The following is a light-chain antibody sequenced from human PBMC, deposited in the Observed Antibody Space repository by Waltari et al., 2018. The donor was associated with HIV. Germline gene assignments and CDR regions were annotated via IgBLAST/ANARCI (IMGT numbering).Light chain of an antibody. CDR2: KDS. J-gene: IGLJ1*01. CDR1: ALAKQY. V-gene: IGLV3-25*03. CDR3: QSADSSRTL. Sequence: SYELTQPPSVSVSPGQTARITCSGDALAKQYAYWYQQKPGQAPVLGIYKDSERPSGIPERFSGSSSGTTVTLTISGVQAEDEADYHCQSADSSRTLFGTGTKVTVL.